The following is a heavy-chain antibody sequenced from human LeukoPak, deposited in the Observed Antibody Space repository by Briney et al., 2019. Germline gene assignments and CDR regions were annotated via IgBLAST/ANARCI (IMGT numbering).Heavy chain of an antibody. J-gene: IGHJ4*02. CDR1: GGSISSYY. Sequence: SETLSLTCTVSGGSISSYYWSWIRQPPGKGLEWIGYIYYSGSTNYNPSLKSRVTISVDTSKNQFSLKLSSVTAADTAVYYCARHALGWYSYFDYWGRGTLVTVSS. CDR2: IYYSGST. CDR3: ARHALGWYSYFDY. D-gene: IGHD2-15*01. V-gene: IGHV4-59*08.